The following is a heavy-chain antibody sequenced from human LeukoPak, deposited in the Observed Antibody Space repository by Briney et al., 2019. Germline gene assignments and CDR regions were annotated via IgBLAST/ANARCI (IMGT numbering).Heavy chain of an antibody. V-gene: IGHV4-59*08. CDR3: ARHRYDYDSSGYFDY. CDR2: IYYSGST. D-gene: IGHD3-22*01. Sequence: SETLSLTCTVSGVSISNYYWSWIRQPPGKGLEWIGYIYYSGSTRYNPSLRSRVIISVDTSKNQFSLKLNSVTAADTAVYYCARHRYDYDSSGYFDYWGQGTQVTVSS. J-gene: IGHJ4*02. CDR1: GVSISNYY.